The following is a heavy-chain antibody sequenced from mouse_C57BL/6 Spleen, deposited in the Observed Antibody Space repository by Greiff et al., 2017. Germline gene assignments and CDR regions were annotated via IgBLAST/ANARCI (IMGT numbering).Heavy chain of an antibody. J-gene: IGHJ2*01. CDR3: ARVTTSLDY. CDR2: ISYDGSN. CDR1: GYSITSGYY. D-gene: IGHD1-1*01. Sequence: EVKLMESGPGLVKPSQSLSLTCSVTGYSITSGYYWNWIRQFPGNKLEWMGYISYDGSNNYNPSLKNRISITRDTSKNQFFLKLNSVTTEDTATYYCARVTTSLDYWGQGTTLTVSS. V-gene: IGHV3-6*01.